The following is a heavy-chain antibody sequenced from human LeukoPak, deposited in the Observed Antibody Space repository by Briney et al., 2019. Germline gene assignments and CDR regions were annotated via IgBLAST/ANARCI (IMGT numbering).Heavy chain of an antibody. D-gene: IGHD1-26*01. Sequence: GGSLRLSCATSGYTFSSHGLHWVRQAPGKGLECVASIRHDGGDKYYSESVKGRFTISKDNTKNRLFLYMNSLRPEDTAVYYCVRWSGTYPLYYLNYWGQGTLVTVSS. CDR1: GYTFSSHG. J-gene: IGHJ4*02. CDR3: VRWSGTYPLYYLNY. V-gene: IGHV3-30*02. CDR2: IRHDGGDK.